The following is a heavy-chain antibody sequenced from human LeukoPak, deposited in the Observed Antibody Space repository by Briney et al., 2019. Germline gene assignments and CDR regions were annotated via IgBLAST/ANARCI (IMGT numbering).Heavy chain of an antibody. CDR1: GGSISPYH. J-gene: IGHJ3*02. CDR2: IYYSGST. D-gene: IGHD1-14*01. V-gene: IGHV4-59*08. CDR3: ARHITGVGAFDI. Sequence: SETLSLTCIVSGGSISPYHWSWIRQPPGKGLEWIGYIYYSGSTNYNPSLKSRVTISVDTSKNQLSLKLSSVTAADTAVYYCARHITGVGAFDIWGQGTMVTVSS.